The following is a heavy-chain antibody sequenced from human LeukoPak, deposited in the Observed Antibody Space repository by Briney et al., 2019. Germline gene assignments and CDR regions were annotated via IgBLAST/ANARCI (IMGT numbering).Heavy chain of an antibody. CDR3: AREAVGYSYGLHWAFDI. D-gene: IGHD5-18*01. Sequence: PGGSLRLSCAASGFTFSSYGMHWVRQAPGKGLEWVAVIWYDGSNKYYADSVKGRFTISRDNSKNTLYLQMNSLRAEDTAVYYCAREAVGYSYGLHWAFDIWGQGTMVTVSS. J-gene: IGHJ3*02. CDR1: GFTFSSYG. V-gene: IGHV3-33*01. CDR2: IWYDGSNK.